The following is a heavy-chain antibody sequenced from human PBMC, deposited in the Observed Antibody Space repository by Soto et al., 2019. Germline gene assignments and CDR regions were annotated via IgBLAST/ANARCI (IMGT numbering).Heavy chain of an antibody. Sequence: QVQLQESGPGLVKPSQTLSLTCTVSAGSISSGGFFWNWIRQHPGKGLEWIGYIYYTGGTDYNPSLKRRVTISRDTSKNHLSLILGSVTAADTAMYYCARSTGTYFDYWGQGTPVTVSS. J-gene: IGHJ4*02. V-gene: IGHV4-31*03. CDR2: IYYTGGT. CDR1: AGSISSGGFF. CDR3: ARSTGTYFDY. D-gene: IGHD1-1*01.